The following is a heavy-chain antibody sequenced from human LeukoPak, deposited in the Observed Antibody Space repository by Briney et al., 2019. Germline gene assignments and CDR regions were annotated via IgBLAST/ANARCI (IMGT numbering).Heavy chain of an antibody. J-gene: IGHJ4*02. CDR1: GVSISSSSYY. Sequence: KSSETLSLTCTVSGVSISSSSYYWGWIRQPPGKGLEWIGSIYYSGSTYYNPSLKSRVTISVDASKNQFSLKLSSVTAADTAVYYCARGGGEEGDKYYFDYWGQGTLVTVSS. CDR2: IYYSGST. D-gene: IGHD2-21*01. V-gene: IGHV4-39*01. CDR3: ARGGGEEGDKYYFDY.